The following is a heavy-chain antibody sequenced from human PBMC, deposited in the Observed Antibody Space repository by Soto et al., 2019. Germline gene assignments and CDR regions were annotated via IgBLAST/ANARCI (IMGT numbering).Heavy chain of an antibody. J-gene: IGHJ5*02. V-gene: IGHV3-33*01. CDR2: IWPDGNIK. CDR3: ARVGIVATTQLGWLDP. CDR1: GFTFSNYG. Sequence: QVQLVESGGGVVQPGRSLRLSCAASGFTFSNYGIHWVRQAPGKGLEWVAVIWPDGNIKRYADSVKGRFTISRDNSKNTLYLQINSLRVEDTAMYYCARVGIVATTQLGWLDPWGQGTLVIVSS. D-gene: IGHD1-26*01.